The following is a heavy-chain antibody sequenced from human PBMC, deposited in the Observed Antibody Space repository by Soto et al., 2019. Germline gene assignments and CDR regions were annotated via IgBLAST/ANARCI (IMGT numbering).Heavy chain of an antibody. J-gene: IGHJ6*02. Sequence: QVQLVESGGGVVQPGRSLRLSCAASGFTFSSYGMHWVRQAPGKGLEWVAAISYDGSNKYYADSVKGRFTISRDNSKNTLYLQMNILRAEDTAVYYCAKCLLYGSGSYNYGMDVWGQGTTVTVSS. CDR3: AKCLLYGSGSYNYGMDV. D-gene: IGHD3-10*01. CDR2: ISYDGSNK. V-gene: IGHV3-30*18. CDR1: GFTFSSYG.